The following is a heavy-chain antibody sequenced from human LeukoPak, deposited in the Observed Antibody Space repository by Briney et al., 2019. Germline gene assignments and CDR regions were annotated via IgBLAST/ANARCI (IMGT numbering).Heavy chain of an antibody. CDR2: IYPRDGST. Sequence: GASVKVSCKASGYIFTGYYMHWVRQAPGQGLEWMGMIYPRDGSTSYAQKFQGRVTVTRDTSTSTVHMELSGLRSEDTAVYYCARDQEAFDYWGQGTLVTVSS. CDR1: GYIFTGYY. V-gene: IGHV1-46*01. CDR3: ARDQEAFDY. J-gene: IGHJ4*02.